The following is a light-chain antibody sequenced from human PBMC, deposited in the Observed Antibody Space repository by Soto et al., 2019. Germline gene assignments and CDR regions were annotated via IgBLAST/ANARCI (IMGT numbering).Light chain of an antibody. J-gene: IGKJ4*01. V-gene: IGKV3-20*01. CDR2: TAS. CDR3: QQYVAPPLP. CDR1: QPVDSNS. Sequence: EFVLTQSPGALSVSPGETVTLSCRASQPVDSNSLAWYHHKPGLAPRLLIFTASTRATRIPDRFTGRGSGTDFTLTISSLAPEDSGLHYFQQYVAPPLPFGGGTRVQMK.